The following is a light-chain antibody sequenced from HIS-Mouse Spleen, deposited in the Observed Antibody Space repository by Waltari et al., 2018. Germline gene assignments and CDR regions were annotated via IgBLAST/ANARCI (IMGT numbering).Light chain of an antibody. CDR1: QSVLYSYNNKNY. CDR2: WAS. V-gene: IGKV4-1*01. CDR3: QQYYSTLTWT. Sequence: DIVMTQSPDSLAVSLGERATINCKSSQSVLYSYNNKNYLARYQQKQGQPPKLLIYWASTRESGVPDRFSGRGSGTDFTLTISDLQAEDVAVYYCQQYYSTLTWTFGQGTKVEIK. J-gene: IGKJ1*01.